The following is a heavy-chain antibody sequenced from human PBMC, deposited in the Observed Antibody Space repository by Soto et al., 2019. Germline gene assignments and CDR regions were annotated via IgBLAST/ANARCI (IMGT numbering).Heavy chain of an antibody. CDR2: IYYSGST. CDR3: ASVHIAVAGSFNYYYYMDV. D-gene: IGHD6-19*01. J-gene: IGHJ6*03. CDR1: GGSISSSSYY. Sequence: SENLSLTCTVSGGSISSSSYYWGWIRQPTGKGVEWIGSIYYSGSTYYNPSLKSRVTISVDTSKNQFSLKLSSVTAADTAVYYCASVHIAVAGSFNYYYYMDVWGKGTTVTVS. V-gene: IGHV4-39*01.